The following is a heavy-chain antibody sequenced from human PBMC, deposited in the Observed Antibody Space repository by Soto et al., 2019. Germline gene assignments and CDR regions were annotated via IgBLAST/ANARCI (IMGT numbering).Heavy chain of an antibody. CDR3: AKDAFGSGGYYPH. CDR2: VNPSGGST. V-gene: IGHV1-46*01. J-gene: IGHJ4*02. Sequence: QVQLVQSGAEVKKPGASVKVSCKASGYTFTSYYIHWVRQAPGQGLEWMGIVNPSGGSTTYAQKFQGNVTMTRDTSTSTAYMELSSLRSEDTAVYYCAKDAFGSGGYYPHWGQGTLVTVSS. CDR1: GYTFTSYY. D-gene: IGHD3-10*01.